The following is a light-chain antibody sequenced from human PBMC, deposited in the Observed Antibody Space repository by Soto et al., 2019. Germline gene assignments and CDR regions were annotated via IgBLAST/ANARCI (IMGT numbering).Light chain of an antibody. V-gene: IGLV1-51*01. J-gene: IGLJ1*01. Sequence: QSVLTQPPSGSAAPGQKVTISRSGSSSNIGNNYVSWYQQLPGTAPKLLIYDNNKRPSGIPDRFSGSKSGTSATLGITGLQTGDEADYYCGTWDSSLSAYVXGTGTKVTV. CDR2: DNN. CDR3: GTWDSSLSAYV. CDR1: SSNIGNNY.